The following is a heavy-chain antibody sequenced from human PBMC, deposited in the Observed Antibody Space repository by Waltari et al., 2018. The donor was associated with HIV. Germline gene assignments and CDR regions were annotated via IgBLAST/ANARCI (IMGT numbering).Heavy chain of an antibody. CDR1: GGSFSGLY. D-gene: IGHD3-16*01. V-gene: IGHV4-34*02. J-gene: IGHJ4*02. CDR3: GRGFGNYGFYLDY. CDR2: IVHTGIA. Sequence: VHLPQWGSGLLKRSGTLSLTGAVFGGSFSGLYWAWIRQAPGRGMEWMGEIVHTGIATYNPSLKGRVTMSVDTSKNQFSLTLKSVTAADTAVYYCGRGFGNYGFYLDYWGQGKVVSVSS.